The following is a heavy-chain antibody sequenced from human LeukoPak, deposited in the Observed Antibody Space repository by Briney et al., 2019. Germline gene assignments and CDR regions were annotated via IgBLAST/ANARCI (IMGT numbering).Heavy chain of an antibody. CDR2: ISWNSGSI. CDR1: GFTFSSYS. J-gene: IGHJ4*02. D-gene: IGHD5-24*01. V-gene: IGHV3-9*01. CDR3: AKAPGLGLQDTFFDY. Sequence: GGSLRLSCAASGFTFSSYSMNWVRQAPGKGLEWVSGISWNSGSIGYADSVKGRFTISRDNAKNSLYLQMNSLRAEDTALYYCAKAPGLGLQDTFFDYWGQGTLVTVSS.